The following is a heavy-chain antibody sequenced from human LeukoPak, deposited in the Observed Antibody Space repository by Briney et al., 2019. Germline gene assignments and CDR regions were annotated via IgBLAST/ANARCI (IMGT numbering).Heavy chain of an antibody. V-gene: IGHV3-48*01. CDR1: GFTFSSYS. D-gene: IGHD3-10*01. CDR3: ARDGWFGDYDWFDP. CDR2: ISSASNTI. Sequence: GGSLRLSCAASGFTFSSYSMNWVRQAPGKGLEWVSYISSASNTIYYADSVKGRFTISRDNAKNSLYLQMNSLRAEDTAMYYCARDGWFGDYDWFDPWGQGTLVTVSS. J-gene: IGHJ5*02.